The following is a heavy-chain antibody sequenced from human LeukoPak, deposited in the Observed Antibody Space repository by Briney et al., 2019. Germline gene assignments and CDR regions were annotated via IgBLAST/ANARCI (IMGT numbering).Heavy chain of an antibody. CDR2: NNPNSGGT. D-gene: IGHD2-15*01. V-gene: IGHV1-2*02. CDR1: GYTFTGYY. J-gene: IGHJ2*01. CDR3: ARESSAELLRNWYFDL. Sequence: VSVKVSCKASGYTFTGYYMHWVRQAPGQGIEWMGWNNPNSGGTNYAQKFQGRVTMTRDTSISTAYMELSRLRSDDTAVYYCARESSAELLRNWYFDLWGRGTLVTVSS.